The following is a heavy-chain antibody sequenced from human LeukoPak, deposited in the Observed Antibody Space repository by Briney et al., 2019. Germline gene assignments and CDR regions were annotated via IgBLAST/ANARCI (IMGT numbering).Heavy chain of an antibody. V-gene: IGHV3-7*01. CDR2: ISQDGGES. CDR1: GFNFNTYW. CDR3: TRLQSYFNS. Sequence: GGSLRLSCAASGFNFNTYWMAWVRQAPAGKGLERAASISQDGGESYYADSVRGRFTISRDNAKNTLYLQMNSLRAEDTTTYYCTRLQSYFNSWGQGTLVTVSS. J-gene: IGHJ1*01. D-gene: IGHD2/OR15-2a*01.